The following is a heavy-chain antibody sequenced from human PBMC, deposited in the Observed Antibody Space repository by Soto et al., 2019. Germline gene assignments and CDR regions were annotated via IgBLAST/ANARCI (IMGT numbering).Heavy chain of an antibody. V-gene: IGHV3-53*01. J-gene: IGHJ6*02. D-gene: IGHD7-27*01. CDR3: ARDLRRAILGGMDV. CDR2: IYSGGST. Sequence: GGSLRLSCAASGFTVSSNYMSWVRQAPGKGLEWVSVIYSGGSTYYADSVKGRFTISRDNSKNTLYLQMNSLRAEDTAVYYCARDLRRAILGGMDVWGQGTTVTVSS. CDR1: GFTVSSNY.